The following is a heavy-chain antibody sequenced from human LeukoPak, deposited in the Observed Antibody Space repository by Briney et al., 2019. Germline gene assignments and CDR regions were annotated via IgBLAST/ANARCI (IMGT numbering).Heavy chain of an antibody. CDR2: ISSSSSYI. V-gene: IGHV3-21*01. J-gene: IGHJ4*02. D-gene: IGHD6-19*01. CDR3: ARDSGIAVAGTR. CDR1: GFTFSSYS. Sequence: GGSLRLSCAASGFTFSSYSMNWVRQAPGKGLEWVSSISSSSSYIYYADSVKGRFTISRDNAKNSLYLQMNSLRAEDTAVYYCARDSGIAVAGTRWRQGTLVTVSS.